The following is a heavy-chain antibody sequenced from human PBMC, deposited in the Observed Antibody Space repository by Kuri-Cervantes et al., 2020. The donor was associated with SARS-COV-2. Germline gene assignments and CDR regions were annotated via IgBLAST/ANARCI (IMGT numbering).Heavy chain of an antibody. CDR1: GYTLTELS. D-gene: IGHD3-22*01. Sequence: ASVKVSCKVSGYTLTELSMHWVRQAPGQGLEWMGWINPNSGGTNYAQKFQGRVTMTRDTSISTAYMELSRLRSDDTAVYYCARERRGTYYYDSSGYYSGWFDPWGQGTLVTVSS. J-gene: IGHJ5*02. CDR2: INPNSGGT. CDR3: ARERRGTYYYDSSGYYSGWFDP. V-gene: IGHV1-2*02.